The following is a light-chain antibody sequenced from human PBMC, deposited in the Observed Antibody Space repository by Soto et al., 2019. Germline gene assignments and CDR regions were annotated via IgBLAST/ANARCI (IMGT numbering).Light chain of an antibody. CDR2: LTSDGGH. CDR3: QTCGSGFVV. V-gene: IGLV4-69*01. Sequence: QSVLTQSPSASASLGASVKLTCTLSSGHSNYAIAWHQQQPQKGPRYLMNLTSDGGHSKGGGIPDRFSGSSSGPERYLTISSLQSEDEADYYCQTCGSGFVVFGGGTKLTVL. J-gene: IGLJ2*01. CDR1: SGHSNYA.